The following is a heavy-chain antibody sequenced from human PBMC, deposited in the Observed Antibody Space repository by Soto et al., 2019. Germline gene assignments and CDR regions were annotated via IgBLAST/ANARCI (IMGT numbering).Heavy chain of an antibody. CDR3: TRSYPLSLGLGPAERLDAFDI. Sequence: GGSLRLSCAASGFTFSGSAMHWVRQASGKGLEWVGRIRSKANSYATAYAASVKGRFTISRDDSKNTAYLQMNSLKTEDTAVYYCTRSYPLSLGLGPAERLDAFDIWGQGTMVTVSS. D-gene: IGHD3-16*01. CDR2: IRSKANSYAT. CDR1: GFTFSGSA. J-gene: IGHJ3*02. V-gene: IGHV3-73*01.